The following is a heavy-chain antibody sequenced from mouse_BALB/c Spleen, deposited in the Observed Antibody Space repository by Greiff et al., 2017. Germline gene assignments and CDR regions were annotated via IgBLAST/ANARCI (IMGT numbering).Heavy chain of an antibody. Sequence: EVKLLESGAELVKPGASVKLSCTASGFNIKDTYMHWVKQRPEQGLEWIGRIDPANGNTKYDPKFQGKATITADTSSNTAYLQLSSLTSEDTAVYYCAVITTVVERAFDYWGQGTTLTVSS. CDR1: GFNIKDTY. V-gene: IGHV14-3*02. CDR2: IDPANGNT. J-gene: IGHJ2*01. CDR3: AVITTVVERAFDY. D-gene: IGHD1-1*01.